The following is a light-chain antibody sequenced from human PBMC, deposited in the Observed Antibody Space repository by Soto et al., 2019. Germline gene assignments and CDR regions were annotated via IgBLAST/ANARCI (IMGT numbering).Light chain of an antibody. V-gene: IGLV3-21*01. CDR1: NVGSRS. Sequence: SYELTQPPSVSVAPGETARLSCGGTNVGSRSVHWYQQKPGQAPFLVIYYDSDRPSGIPERFSGSNSGNTATLIISRVEAGDEADYYCQVWEATGDQVVFGGGTKLTVL. CDR2: YDS. J-gene: IGLJ2*01. CDR3: QVWEATGDQVV.